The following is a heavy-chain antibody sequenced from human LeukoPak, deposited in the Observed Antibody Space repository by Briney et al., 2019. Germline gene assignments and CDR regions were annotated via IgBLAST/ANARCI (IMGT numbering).Heavy chain of an antibody. V-gene: IGHV4-34*01. CDR1: GGSFSGYY. CDR3: ARDSTGWFGEPNFDY. CDR2: IYHSGST. J-gene: IGHJ4*02. D-gene: IGHD3-10*01. Sequence: SETLSLTCAVYGGSFSGYYWSWIRQPPGKGLEWIGSIYHSGSTYYKSSLKSRVTISVDTSKNQFSLKLSSVTAADTAVYYCARDSTGWFGEPNFDYWGQGTLVTVSS.